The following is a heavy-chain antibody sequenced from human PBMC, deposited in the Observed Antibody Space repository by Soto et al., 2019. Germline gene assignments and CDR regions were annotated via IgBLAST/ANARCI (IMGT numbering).Heavy chain of an antibody. D-gene: IGHD3-9*01. V-gene: IGHV1-69*14. CDR2: IIPVFRTT. J-gene: IGHJ3*01. CDR1: GGTFSSYA. CDR3: TREPDYDILTGFQY. Sequence: QVQLVQSGAEMKKPGSSLKVSCKASGGTFSSYAISWVRQAPGQGLEWMGGIIPVFRTTNYAPKFQGRGTSTADTSTSTGYMQLSSLTSADTAVYYCTREPDYDILTGFQYWGQGTMVTVSS.